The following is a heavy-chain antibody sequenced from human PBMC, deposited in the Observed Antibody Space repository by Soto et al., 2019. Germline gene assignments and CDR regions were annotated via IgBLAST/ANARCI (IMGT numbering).Heavy chain of an antibody. Sequence: SETLSLTCVVSGGSVSSYWWSWIRQPPGKGLEWIGYIYYTGSTNYSPSLKGRVTISLDASKSQLSLKLTSVTAADTAVYYCASGPGASDYYFDYWGPGTLVTVSS. CDR3: ASGPGASDYYFDY. J-gene: IGHJ4*02. V-gene: IGHV4-59*02. CDR2: IYYTGST. D-gene: IGHD3-10*01. CDR1: GGSVSSYW.